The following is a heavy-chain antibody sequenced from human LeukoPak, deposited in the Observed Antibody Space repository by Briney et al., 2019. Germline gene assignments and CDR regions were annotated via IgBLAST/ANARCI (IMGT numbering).Heavy chain of an antibody. Sequence: SETLSLTCTVSGGSISSYYWSWIRQPPGKGLEWIGYIYYSGSTNYNPSLKNRVTMSVDTSKNQFSLKLSSVTAADTAVYYCARSPLTVAGCPDNFYYWGQGTQVTVSS. CDR2: IYYSGST. J-gene: IGHJ4*02. D-gene: IGHD6-19*01. CDR3: ARSPLTVAGCPDNFYY. V-gene: IGHV4-59*01. CDR1: GGSISSYY.